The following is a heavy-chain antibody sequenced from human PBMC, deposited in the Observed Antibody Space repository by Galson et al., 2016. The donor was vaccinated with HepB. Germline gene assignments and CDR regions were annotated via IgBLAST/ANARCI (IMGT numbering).Heavy chain of an antibody. D-gene: IGHD3-3*01. J-gene: IGHJ5*02. V-gene: IGHV1-3*01. CDR3: TRGGSGFLGPLDP. CDR1: GYTFTTYA. Sequence: SVKVSCKASGYTFTTYALHWLRQAPGQRPEWVGWINAGDGNTRSSQKFQGRLTMTRDTSTSTAYMELRSLRSDDTAVYFCTRGGSGFLGPLDPWGQGTVVTVFS. CDR2: INAGDGNT.